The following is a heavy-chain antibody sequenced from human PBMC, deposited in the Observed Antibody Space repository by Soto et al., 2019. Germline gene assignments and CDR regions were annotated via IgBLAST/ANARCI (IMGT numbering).Heavy chain of an antibody. D-gene: IGHD3-3*01. CDR3: ARVTGFWSGYYPYYYYGMDV. CDR1: GGSISSYY. V-gene: IGHV4-59*01. J-gene: IGHJ6*02. CDR2: IYYSGST. Sequence: PSETLSLTCTVSGGSISSYYWSWIRQPPGKGLEWIGYIYYSGSTNYNPSLKSRVTISVDTSKNQFSLKLSSVTAADTAVYYCARVTGFWSGYYPYYYYGMDVWGQGTTVTVSS.